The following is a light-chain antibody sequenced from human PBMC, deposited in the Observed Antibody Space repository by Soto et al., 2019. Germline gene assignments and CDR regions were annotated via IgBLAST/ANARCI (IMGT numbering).Light chain of an antibody. CDR3: LQHSTYPPT. V-gene: IGKV1-17*01. CDR2: AAS. J-gene: IGKJ4*01. Sequence: DIQMTQSPPSLSASVGDRVTITCRASQDITNLLGWYQHKPGEAPKRLIYAASTLQSGVPSRFSGSGSGTEFTLTISSLQPEDFATYYCLQHSTYPPTFGGGTKVEIK. CDR1: QDITNL.